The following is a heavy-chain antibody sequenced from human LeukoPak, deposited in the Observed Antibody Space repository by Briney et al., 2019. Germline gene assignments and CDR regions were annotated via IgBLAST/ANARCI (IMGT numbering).Heavy chain of an antibody. CDR1: GFTFKNAW. CDR2: IKSTRDGGAT. J-gene: IGHJ4*02. CDR3: TRPLQWELRDY. V-gene: IGHV3-15*01. D-gene: IGHD1-26*01. Sequence: GGSLRLSCEASGFTFKNAWMIWVRQAPGKGPEWVGRIKSTRDGGATEYAAPVKGRFTISRDDSKNTLYLQMNSLKTEDTAVYYCTRPLQWELRDYWGQGTLVTVSS.